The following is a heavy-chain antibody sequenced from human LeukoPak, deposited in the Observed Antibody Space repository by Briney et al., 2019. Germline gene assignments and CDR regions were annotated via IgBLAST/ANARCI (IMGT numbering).Heavy chain of an antibody. CDR2: INSDGSWT. CDR3: ARDGDAYNFDF. D-gene: IGHD5-24*01. Sequence: GGSLRLSCAASGNYWMHWVRQAPGKGLVWVSHINSDGSWTSYADSVKGRFTISKDNVKNTLYLQMNSLRADDTAEYYCARDGDAYNFDFWGQGALVTVSS. CDR1: GNYW. V-gene: IGHV3-74*01. J-gene: IGHJ4*02.